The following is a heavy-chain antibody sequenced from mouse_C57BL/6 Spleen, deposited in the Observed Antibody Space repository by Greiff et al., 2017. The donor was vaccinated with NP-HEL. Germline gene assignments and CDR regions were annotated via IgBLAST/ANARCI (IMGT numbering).Heavy chain of an antibody. J-gene: IGHJ4*01. Sequence: VQLQQSGAELAKPGASVKLSCKASGYTFTSYWMHWVKQRPGQGLEWIGYINPSSGYTKYNQKFKDKATLTADKSSSTAYMQLSSLTYVDSAVYYCARGNWDGGYAMDYWGQGTSVTVSS. CDR3: ARGNWDGGYAMDY. D-gene: IGHD4-1*01. CDR1: GYTFTSYW. V-gene: IGHV1-7*01. CDR2: INPSSGYT.